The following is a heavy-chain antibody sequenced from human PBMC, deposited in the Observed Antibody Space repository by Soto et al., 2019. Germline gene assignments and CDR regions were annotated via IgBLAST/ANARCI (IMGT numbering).Heavy chain of an antibody. D-gene: IGHD5-12*01. CDR3: ASMSSRGSGWLHR. J-gene: IGHJ5*02. V-gene: IGHV4-31*03. CDR1: GYSITAGGYY. Sequence: LSLTCFVSGYSITAGGYYWSWIRHHPGMGLEWIGSFYSRGSILYTPSLRSRVSISGDTSSNQFSLSLTSVTASDPARYYCASMSSRGSGWLHRWGQGTLVTVYS. CDR2: FYSRGSI.